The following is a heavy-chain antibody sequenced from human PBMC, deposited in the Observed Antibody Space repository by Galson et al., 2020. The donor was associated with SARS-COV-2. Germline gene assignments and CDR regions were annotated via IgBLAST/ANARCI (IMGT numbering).Heavy chain of an antibody. CDR1: GGSISSYY. V-gene: IGHV4-59*01. Sequence: SETLSLTCTVSGGSISSYYWSWIRQPPGKGLEWIGYIYYSGSTNYNPSLKSRVTISVDTSKNQFSLKLSSVTAADTAVYYCARYGVVDYYDSSGYDTNAFDIWGQGTMVTGSS. CDR2: IYYSGST. D-gene: IGHD3-22*01. J-gene: IGHJ3*02. CDR3: ARYGVVDYYDSSGYDTNAFDI.